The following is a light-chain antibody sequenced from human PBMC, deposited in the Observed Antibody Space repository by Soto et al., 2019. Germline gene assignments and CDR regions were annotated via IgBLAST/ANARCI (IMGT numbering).Light chain of an antibody. CDR3: SSYTSSAPRKV. CDR1: SSDVGGYNY. V-gene: IGLV2-14*01. CDR2: DVS. Sequence: HSALTQPASVSGSPGQSITISCTGTSSDVGGYNYVSWYQQHPGKAPKLMIYDVSNRPSGVSNRFSGSKSGNTASLTISGLQAEDEADYYCSSYTSSAPRKVFGGGTKLTVL. J-gene: IGLJ2*01.